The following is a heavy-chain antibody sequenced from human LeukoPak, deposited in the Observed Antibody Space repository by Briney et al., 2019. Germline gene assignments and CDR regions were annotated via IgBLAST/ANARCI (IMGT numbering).Heavy chain of an antibody. V-gene: IGHV3-33*01. D-gene: IGHD4-17*01. J-gene: IGHJ5*02. Sequence: GGSLRLSCAASGFTFSSHGFHWVRQAPGKGLEWVAVIWYDGSKKYYADSVKGRFTISRDDSKNTLYLQMNSLRADDTAVYHCARDLGSWDYGYCYFDPWGQGTLVTVSS. CDR2: IWYDGSKK. CDR1: GFTFSSHG. CDR3: ARDLGSWDYGYCYFDP.